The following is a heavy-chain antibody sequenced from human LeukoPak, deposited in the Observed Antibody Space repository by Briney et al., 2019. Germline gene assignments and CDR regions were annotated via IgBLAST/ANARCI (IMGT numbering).Heavy chain of an antibody. CDR2: IYYSGT. V-gene: IGHV4-59*01. Sequence: SETLSLTCTVSGDSISSYYWSWIRQPPGKGLEWIGYIYYSGTNYNPSLKSRVTISVDTSKNQFYLKLSSVTAADTAVYYCARPLFNYYDDRVEPFDFWGQGTLVTVSS. CDR3: ARPLFNYYDDRVEPFDF. J-gene: IGHJ4*02. CDR1: GDSISSYY. D-gene: IGHD3-22*01.